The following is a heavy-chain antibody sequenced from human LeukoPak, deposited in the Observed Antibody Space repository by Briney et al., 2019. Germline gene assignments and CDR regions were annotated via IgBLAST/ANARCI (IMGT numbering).Heavy chain of an antibody. V-gene: IGHV3-15*01. CDR2: IKSKTDGGTT. J-gene: IGHJ4*02. CDR1: GFTFDDYA. CDR3: ANPPHSSSWYAEVY. Sequence: GWSLRLSCAASGFTFDDYAMNWVRQAPGKGLEWVGRIKSKTDGGTTDYAAPVKGRFIISREDSKNTLYLQMNSLRAEDTAVYYCANPPHSSSWYAEVYRGQGTLVTVSS. D-gene: IGHD6-13*01.